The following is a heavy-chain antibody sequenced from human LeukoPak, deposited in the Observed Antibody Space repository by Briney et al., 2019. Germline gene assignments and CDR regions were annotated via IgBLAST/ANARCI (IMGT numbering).Heavy chain of an antibody. CDR3: ARVSDSESYFDY. D-gene: IGHD3-10*01. Sequence: GGSLRLSCAASGFMFSSNWMSWVRQAPGKGLEWVANINQDGSEKYYVDSVKGRFTISRDNAKNSLYLQMNSLRAEDTAVYYCARVSDSESYFDYWGQGALVTVSS. V-gene: IGHV3-7*03. CDR2: INQDGSEK. CDR1: GFMFSSNW. J-gene: IGHJ4*02.